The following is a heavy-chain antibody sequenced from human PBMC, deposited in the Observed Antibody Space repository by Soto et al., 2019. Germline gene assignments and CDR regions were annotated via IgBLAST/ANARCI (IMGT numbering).Heavy chain of an antibody. V-gene: IGHV3-23*01. CDR1: GFSFSDYA. CDR2: ISATGGST. CDR3: AKASSAWYDSKSYYFDD. Sequence: EVQLLDSGGDLVQPGGSLRLSCAASGFSFSDYAMNWVRQAPGKGLEWVSEISATGGSTFYADFVKGRFTISRDNSKNTLYLHLTSLRDEDTARYYCAKASSAWYDSKSYYFDDWGPGTLVTVSS. J-gene: IGHJ4*02. D-gene: IGHD6-19*01.